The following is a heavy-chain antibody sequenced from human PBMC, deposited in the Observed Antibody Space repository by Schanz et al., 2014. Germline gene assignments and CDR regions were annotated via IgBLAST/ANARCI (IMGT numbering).Heavy chain of an antibody. CDR1: GFTFGDYA. CDR2: INTGVNT. V-gene: IGHV3-23*01. D-gene: IGHD2-8*02. CDR3: AKTLFPGGTQTFGN. J-gene: IGHJ4*02. Sequence: EVQLLESGGGLVQPGGSLRLSCAASGFTFGDYAMTWVRQAPVKGLEWVSAINTGVNTYYADSVRGRFTMSRDNSKSTLYVEMNSLRVEDTAVYYCAKTLFPGGTQTFGNWGRGTLVTVSS.